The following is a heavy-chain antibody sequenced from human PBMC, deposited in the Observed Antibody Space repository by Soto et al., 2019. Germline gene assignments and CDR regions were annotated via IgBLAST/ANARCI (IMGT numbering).Heavy chain of an antibody. V-gene: IGHV4-59*08. Sequence: SETLSLTCTVSGGSISSYYWSWIRQTPGKGLEWIGYIYYSGSTYYNPSLKSRVTISVDTSKNQFSLQLSSVTAADTAVYYCARYGGYEGLRFDPWGQGTLVTVSS. CDR3: ARYGGYEGLRFDP. CDR2: IYYSGST. CDR1: GGSISSYY. D-gene: IGHD5-12*01. J-gene: IGHJ5*02.